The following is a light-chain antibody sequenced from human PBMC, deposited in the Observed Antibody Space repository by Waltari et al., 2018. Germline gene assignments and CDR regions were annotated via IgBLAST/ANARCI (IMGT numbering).Light chain of an antibody. V-gene: IGKV1-5*03. Sequence: DIQMTQSPSTLSASVGDTITITCRGSQSISNYLAWYQQKPGKAPKLLIYKASSSGSGVPSRFSGSGSGTEFTLTISSLQPDDFATYYCQQYNTYSSFGQGTKLEIK. CDR2: KAS. CDR3: QQYNTYSS. CDR1: QSISNY. J-gene: IGKJ2*03.